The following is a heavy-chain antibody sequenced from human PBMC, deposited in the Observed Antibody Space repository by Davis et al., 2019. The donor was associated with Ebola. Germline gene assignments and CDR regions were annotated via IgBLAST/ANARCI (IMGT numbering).Heavy chain of an antibody. CDR2: LYYSGST. D-gene: IGHD4-17*01. J-gene: IGHJ4*02. V-gene: IGHV4-39*01. Sequence: MPSETLSLTCTVSGGSISSSNYYWGWIRQPPGKGLEWIGSLYYSGSTYYNPSLKSRVTISVDTSKNQFSLKLSSVTAADTAVYYCARLGYTVTKDDWGQGTLVTVSS. CDR1: GGSISSSNYY. CDR3: ARLGYTVTKDD.